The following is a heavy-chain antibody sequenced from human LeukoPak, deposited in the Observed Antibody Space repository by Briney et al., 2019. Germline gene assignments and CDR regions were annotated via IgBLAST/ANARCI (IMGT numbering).Heavy chain of an antibody. CDR1: GASISRYY. CDR2: IYYSGST. Sequence: PSETLSLTCTVSGASISRYYCNWIRQLPGKGLEWIGDIYYSGSTNYNPSLKSRVTMSVDTSKNQFSLKLSSVTAADTAVYYCATGRGYVSSGYPDYWGQGTLVTVSS. V-gene: IGHV4-59*01. J-gene: IGHJ4*02. D-gene: IGHD3-22*01. CDR3: ATGRGYVSSGYPDY.